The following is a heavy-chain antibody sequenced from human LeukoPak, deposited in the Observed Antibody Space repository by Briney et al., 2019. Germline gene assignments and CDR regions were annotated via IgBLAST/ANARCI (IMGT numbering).Heavy chain of an antibody. V-gene: IGHV1-46*01. J-gene: IGHJ4*02. CDR2: INPSGGST. D-gene: IGHD4-17*01. Sequence: DPVKASCKPAGYTFTRYYMHGVRGAPGHGVEWMEIINPSGGSTSYAQEFQGRVTMTRDTSTSTVYIELSSLRSEDTAVYYCARDDGDYSDYWGQGTLVTVSS. CDR1: GYTFTRYY. CDR3: ARDDGDYSDY.